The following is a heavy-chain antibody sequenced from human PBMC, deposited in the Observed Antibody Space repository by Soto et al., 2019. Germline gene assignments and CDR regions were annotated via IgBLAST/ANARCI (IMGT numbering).Heavy chain of an antibody. CDR1: GGTFSSYA. CDR2: IIPIFGTA. D-gene: IGHD3-10*01. J-gene: IGHJ4*01. CDR3: ASPGVLWFGELLYYY. Sequence: VASVKVSCKASGGTFSSYAISWVRQAPGQGLEWMGGIIPIFGTANYAQKFQGTVTITADESTSTAYMELSSLRSEYTAVYYCASPGVLWFGELLYYYWGHGTLVTVSS. V-gene: IGHV1-69*13.